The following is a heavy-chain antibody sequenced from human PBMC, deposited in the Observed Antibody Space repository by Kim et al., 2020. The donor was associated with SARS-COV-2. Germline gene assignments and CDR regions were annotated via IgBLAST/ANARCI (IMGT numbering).Heavy chain of an antibody. Sequence: GRFTISRDNSKNTLYLQMNSLRAEDTAVYYCARDEDSGYSSGWYSYYFDYWGQGTLVTFSS. V-gene: IGHV3-30*01. D-gene: IGHD6-19*01. CDR3: ARDEDSGYSSGWYSYYFDY. J-gene: IGHJ4*02.